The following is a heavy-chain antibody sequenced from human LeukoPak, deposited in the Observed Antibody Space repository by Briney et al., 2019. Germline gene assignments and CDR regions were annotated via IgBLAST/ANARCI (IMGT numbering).Heavy chain of an antibody. J-gene: IGHJ5*02. V-gene: IGHV1-46*01. D-gene: IGHD2-15*01. CDR2: INPSDGST. CDR1: GYTFIMYY. Sequence: ASVNVSCKATGYTFIMYYMHWVRQAPGQGLEWMGIINPSDGSTSYAQKFQDRVTMTRDTSTTTVYMDLSSLRSEDTAVYYCARGGICSGGSCRLDPWGQGTLVTVSS. CDR3: ARGGICSGGSCRLDP.